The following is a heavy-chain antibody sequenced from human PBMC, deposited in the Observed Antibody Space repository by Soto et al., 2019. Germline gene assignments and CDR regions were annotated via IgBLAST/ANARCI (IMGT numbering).Heavy chain of an antibody. V-gene: IGHV3-66*01. Sequence: EVQVVESGGGFVQPGGSLRLSCAASGFTVNTNYVSWVRQAPGKGLDWVSVTYSGGVTYYADSVKGKFTISRDITKNTVYLLMNSLRVEDTALYYCARARLGVATDVFDLWGQGTMVTVSS. CDR1: GFTVNTNY. D-gene: IGHD5-12*01. J-gene: IGHJ3*01. CDR3: ARARLGVATDVFDL. CDR2: TYSGGVT.